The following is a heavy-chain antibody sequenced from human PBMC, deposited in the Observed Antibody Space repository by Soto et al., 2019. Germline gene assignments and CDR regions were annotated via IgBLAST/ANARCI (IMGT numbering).Heavy chain of an antibody. J-gene: IGHJ4*02. D-gene: IGHD2-21*02. CDR2: VFSSVSA. CDR3: ARDGMTTGDT. CDR1: GVSVVRYT. Sequence: TRSLTCVGSGVSVVRYTWSWVRQPANKGLEWIGRVFSSVSATYNPSLKSRVSISMDTPENRISLKLDSVTAADAGVYFCARDGMTTGDTWGPGTLVTVSS. V-gene: IGHV4-4*07.